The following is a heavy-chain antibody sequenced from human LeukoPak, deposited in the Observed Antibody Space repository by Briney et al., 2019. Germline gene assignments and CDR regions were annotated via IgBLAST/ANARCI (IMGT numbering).Heavy chain of an antibody. CDR1: GYTFTGYY. V-gene: IGHV1-2*02. CDR3: ARDPIVVVAAGGWFDP. J-gene: IGHJ5*02. CDR2: INPNSGGT. D-gene: IGHD2-15*01. Sequence: SVKVSCKASGYTFTGYYMHWVRQAPAQGLEGMGWINPNSGGTNYAQKFQGRVTMTRDTSISTAYMELSRLRSDDTAVYYCARDPIVVVAAGGWFDPWGQGTLVTVSS.